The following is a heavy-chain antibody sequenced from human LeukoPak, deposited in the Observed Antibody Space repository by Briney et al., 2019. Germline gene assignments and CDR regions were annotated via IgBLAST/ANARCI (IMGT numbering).Heavy chain of an antibody. CDR3: ARLGGTWDPADY. V-gene: IGHV1-8*01. CDR2: MSPNSGNT. CDR1: GYSFTSYD. J-gene: IGHJ4*02. Sequence: SSVKVSCKASGYSFTSYDINWVRQATGQGLEWMGWMSPNSGNTGYTQKFQGRVTMTRNTSISTAYMELRSLRSEDTAVYYCARLGGTWDPADYWGQGTLVTVSS. D-gene: IGHD3-16*01.